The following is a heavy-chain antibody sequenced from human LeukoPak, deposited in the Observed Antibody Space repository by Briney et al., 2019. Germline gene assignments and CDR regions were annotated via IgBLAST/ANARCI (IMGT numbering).Heavy chain of an antibody. CDR1: QFTFSTYS. Sequence: GGSLRLCCAASQFTFSTYSMNWVRQAPGRGLEWVANIKQDGSEKYYVDSVKGRFTISRDNSKNTLYLQMNSLRAEDTAVYYCAKFEVEYSSSWYDFDYWGQGTLVTVSS. CDR2: IKQDGSEK. D-gene: IGHD6-13*01. V-gene: IGHV3-7*01. CDR3: AKFEVEYSSSWYDFDY. J-gene: IGHJ4*02.